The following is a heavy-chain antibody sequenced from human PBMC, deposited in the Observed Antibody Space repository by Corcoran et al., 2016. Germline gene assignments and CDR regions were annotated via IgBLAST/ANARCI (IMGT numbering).Heavy chain of an antibody. D-gene: IGHD3-16*01. CDR2: IRSRPNSYAT. Sequence: EVQLVESGGDLVQPGGSLRLSCAASGFTFSDSAIHWVRQASGKGLEWVGRIRSRPNSYATAYAASLGGRFTISRDDSKNRAYLQMNSLKTEDTAVYYCTRGVGGYGMDVWGQGTTVTVSS. J-gene: IGHJ6*02. V-gene: IGHV3-73*02. CDR3: TRGVGGYGMDV. CDR1: GFTFSDSA.